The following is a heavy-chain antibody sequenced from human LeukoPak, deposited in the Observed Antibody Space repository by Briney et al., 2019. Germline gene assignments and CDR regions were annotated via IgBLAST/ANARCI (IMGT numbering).Heavy chain of an antibody. CDR1: GFTFSSYW. CDR2: INNDESST. V-gene: IGHV3-74*01. J-gene: IGHJ4*02. D-gene: IGHD6-19*01. Sequence: GGSLRLSCAASGFTFSSYWMHWVRQAPGKGLVWVSRINNDESSTSFADSVKGRFTISRDNAKNTLRLQMNSLRVEDTAVYYCARGGRAVAGFDYWGQGTLVTVSS. CDR3: ARGGRAVAGFDY.